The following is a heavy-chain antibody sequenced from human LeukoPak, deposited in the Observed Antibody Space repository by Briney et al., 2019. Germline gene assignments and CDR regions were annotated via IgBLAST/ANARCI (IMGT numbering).Heavy chain of an antibody. J-gene: IGHJ4*02. CDR3: ARQYCSGGSCYYDY. CDR2: IYTSGST. Sequence: ASETLSLTCTVSGGSISSYYWSWIRQPAGEGLEWIGRIYTSGSTNYNPSLKSRVTMSVDTSKNQFSLKLSSVTAADTAVYYCARQYCSGGSCYYDYWGQGTLVTVSS. V-gene: IGHV4-4*07. D-gene: IGHD2-15*01. CDR1: GGSISSYY.